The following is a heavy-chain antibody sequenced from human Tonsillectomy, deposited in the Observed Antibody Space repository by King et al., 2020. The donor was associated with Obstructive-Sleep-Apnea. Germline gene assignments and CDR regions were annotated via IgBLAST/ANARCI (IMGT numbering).Heavy chain of an antibody. J-gene: IGHJ5*02. CDR2: IRGNGVST. CDR3: AKGAFYEILTVRNWFDP. V-gene: IGHV3-23*04. Sequence: VQLVESGGGLVPPGGSLRVSCAVSGFTFRSYAMSWVRQAPGKGLEWVSAIRGNGVSTYYADTAKGRFTISRDNSKNTLYLQMNTLRAEDTAEYYCAKGAFYEILTVRNWFDPWGQGTLVTVSS. CDR1: GFTFRSYA. D-gene: IGHD3-9*01.